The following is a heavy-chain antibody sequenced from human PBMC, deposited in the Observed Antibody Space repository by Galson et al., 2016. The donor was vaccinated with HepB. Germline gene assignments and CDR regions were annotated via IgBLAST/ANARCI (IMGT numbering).Heavy chain of an antibody. J-gene: IGHJ4*02. CDR1: GFTFSTYA. CDR3: VKAYGVRGFTTYFDY. V-gene: IGHV3-64D*06. Sequence: SLRLSCAASGFTFSTYAMHWVRQAPGKGLEYVSAITSDGGGTYYADSVKGRFTMSRDNPKNTLYLQMSSLSAEDTAVYYCVKAYGVRGFTTYFDYWGRGTLVTVSS. D-gene: IGHD3-10*01. CDR2: ITSDGGGT.